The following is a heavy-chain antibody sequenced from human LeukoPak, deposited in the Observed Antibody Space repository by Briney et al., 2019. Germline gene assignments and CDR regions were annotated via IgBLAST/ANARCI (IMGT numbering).Heavy chain of an antibody. D-gene: IGHD3-3*01. CDR1: GYTFTSYY. J-gene: IGHJ3*02. CDR3: ARAGFGVVISAQKKTSPDDAFDI. Sequence: GASVKVSCKASGYTFTSYYMHWVRHAPAQGLEWMGTINPRGGSTSYALKFQGRVTMTRDMSTSTVYMELSSLRSDDTAVYYCARAGFGVVISAQKKTSPDDAFDIWGQGTMVTVSS. V-gene: IGHV1-46*01. CDR2: INPRGGST.